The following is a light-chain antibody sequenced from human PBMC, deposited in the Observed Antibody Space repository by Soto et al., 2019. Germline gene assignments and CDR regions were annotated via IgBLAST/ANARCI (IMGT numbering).Light chain of an antibody. CDR1: QSVKNF. J-gene: IGKJ4*01. CDR2: DAV. Sequence: EIVLTQSPATLSLSPGERATLSCMASQSVKNFLAWYQQKPGQAPRLLIFDAVSRATGIPPRFSGSGSGTDFTLPLTGLEPEDFAVYYCQQRWTWPLTFGGGTSVEIK. V-gene: IGKV3-11*01. CDR3: QQRWTWPLT.